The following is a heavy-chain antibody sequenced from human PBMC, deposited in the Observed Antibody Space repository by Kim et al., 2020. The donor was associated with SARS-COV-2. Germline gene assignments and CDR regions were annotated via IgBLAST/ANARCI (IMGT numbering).Heavy chain of an antibody. CDR3: ARDRRGVLRFLEWFRPPDY. D-gene: IGHD3-3*01. V-gene: IGHV3-21*01. J-gene: IGHJ4*02. Sequence: ADAVRGRFTISEDYAKNSLYLQMSSLRAEDTAVYYCARDRRGVLRFLEWFRPPDYWGQGTLVTVSS.